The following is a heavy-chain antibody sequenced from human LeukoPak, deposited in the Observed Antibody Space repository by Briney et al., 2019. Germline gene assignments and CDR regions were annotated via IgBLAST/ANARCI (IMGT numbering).Heavy chain of an antibody. D-gene: IGHD2-8*01. V-gene: IGHV4-59*02. Sequence: PSEILSLTCTVSVASVTSYSYNWIRQSPGKGLEWNGPISYFGNTNYDSSLRSRVTISVDTSKNQLSLRLTSVTAADTATYYCTRELTVNEGLYYYVHYMDVWGKGTTVTVSS. CDR2: ISYFGNT. J-gene: IGHJ6*03. CDR1: VASVTSYS. CDR3: TRELTVNEGLYYYVHYMDV.